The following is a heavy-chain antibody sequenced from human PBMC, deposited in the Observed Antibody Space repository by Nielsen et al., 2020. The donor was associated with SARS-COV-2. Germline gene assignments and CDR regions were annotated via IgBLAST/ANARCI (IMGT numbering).Heavy chain of an antibody. CDR2: IGTAGDT. CDR3: ARDHAPAASKYYYGMDV. V-gene: IGHV3-13*01. J-gene: IGHJ6*02. Sequence: GESLKISCAASGFTFSSYDMHWVRQATGKGLEWVSAIGTAGDTYYPGSVKGRFTISRDNAKNSLYLQMNSLRAEDTAVYYCARDHAPAASKYYYGMDVWGQGTTVTVSS. CDR1: GFTFSSYD. D-gene: IGHD2-2*01.